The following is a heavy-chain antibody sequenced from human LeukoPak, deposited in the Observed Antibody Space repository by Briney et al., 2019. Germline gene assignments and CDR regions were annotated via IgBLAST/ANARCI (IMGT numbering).Heavy chain of an antibody. CDR1: GGTFSSYA. D-gene: IGHD6-13*01. J-gene: IGHJ6*03. Sequence: SVKVSCKASGGTFSSYAISWVRQAPGQGLEWMGGIIPIFGTANYAQKFQGRVTITTDESTSTAYMELSSLRSEDTAVYYCARASSWYYRAYYYYMDAWGKGTTVTVSS. CDR3: ARASSWYYRAYYYYMDA. V-gene: IGHV1-69*05. CDR2: IIPIFGTA.